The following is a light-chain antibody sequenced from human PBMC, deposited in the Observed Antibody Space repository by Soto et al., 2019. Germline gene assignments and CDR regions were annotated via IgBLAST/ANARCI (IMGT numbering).Light chain of an antibody. CDR1: QSLVDNDGNTY. Sequence: DVAMTYSPLSLPVTLGQPASSSCRSSQSLVDNDGNTYLNWFQQRPGQSPRRLIYWVSNRDSGVPGRFSGSGAGTDFTLKISRVEAEDVGGDCSMQSAHRPTRFGQGTKVDIK. CDR2: WVS. CDR3: MQSAHRPTR. V-gene: IGKV2-30*01. J-gene: IGKJ1*01.